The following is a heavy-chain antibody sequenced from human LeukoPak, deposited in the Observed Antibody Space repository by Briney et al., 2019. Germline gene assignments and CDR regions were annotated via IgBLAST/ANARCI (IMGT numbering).Heavy chain of an antibody. CDR1: GGSLDSYY. J-gene: IGHJ4*02. D-gene: IGHD2-2*01. CDR2: IYYTWST. V-gene: IGHV4-59*13. Sequence: SETLALTCTVSGGSLDSYYWSWIRQPPGKGLEWIGYIYYTWSTEYHPSLKSRVTISLDTSKNQFSLKLTSVTAADTAVYYCARVYQSAEYYFDYWGQGNLVSVSS. CDR3: ARVYQSAEYYFDY.